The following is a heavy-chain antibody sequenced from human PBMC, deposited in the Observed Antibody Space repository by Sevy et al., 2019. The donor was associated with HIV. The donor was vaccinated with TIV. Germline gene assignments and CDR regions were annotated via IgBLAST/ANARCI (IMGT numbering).Heavy chain of an antibody. D-gene: IGHD4-17*01. CDR3: IIMGWHGGFDI. J-gene: IGHJ3*02. CDR2: IKSKNDGGKT. Sequence: GGSLRLSCAASGFTFSNTWMSWVRQAPGKGLELVGRIKSKNDGGKTDYAAHVIGRFTISRADSKSTLSLRMNSLKIEDTAVYYCIIMGWHGGFDICGQGTMVTVSS. V-gene: IGHV3-15*01. CDR1: GFTFSNTW.